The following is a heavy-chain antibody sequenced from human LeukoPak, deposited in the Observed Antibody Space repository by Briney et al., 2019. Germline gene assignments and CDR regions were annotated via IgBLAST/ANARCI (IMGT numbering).Heavy chain of an antibody. V-gene: IGHV3-15*01. D-gene: IGHD2-15*01. Sequence: NPGGSLRLSCAASGFTFSNAWMSWVRQAPGKGLEWVGRIKSKTDGGTTDYAAPVKGRFTISRDDSKNTLYLQMNSLKTEDTAVYYCSGCSGGSCDTIDYWGQGTLVTASS. CDR3: SGCSGGSCDTIDY. CDR2: IKSKTDGGTT. J-gene: IGHJ4*02. CDR1: GFTFSNAW.